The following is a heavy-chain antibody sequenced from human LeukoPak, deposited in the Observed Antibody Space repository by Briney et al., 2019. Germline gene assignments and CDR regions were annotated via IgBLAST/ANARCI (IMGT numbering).Heavy chain of an antibody. D-gene: IGHD2-2*01. CDR3: ARGQSDIVVVPAAVVWFDP. Sequence: PSETLSLTCTVSGDSISNYYWNWIQQPPGKGLEWIGYIYYSGSTNYNPSLKSRVTISVDTSKNQFSLKLSSVPAADTAVYYCARGQSDIVVVPAAVVWFDPWGQGTLVTVSS. CDR2: IYYSGST. CDR1: GDSISNYY. J-gene: IGHJ5*02. V-gene: IGHV4-59*01.